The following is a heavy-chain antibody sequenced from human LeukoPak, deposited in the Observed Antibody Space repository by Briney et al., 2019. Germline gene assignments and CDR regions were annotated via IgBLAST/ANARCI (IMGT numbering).Heavy chain of an antibody. D-gene: IGHD2-15*01. Sequence: GRSLRLSCAASGFTFSSYSMNWVRQAPGKGLEWVSSISSSSSYIYYADSVKGRFTISRDNAKNSLYLQMNSLRAEDTAVYYCARVGVVVVAATRYYYYGMDVWGKGTTVTVSS. CDR3: ARVGVVVVAATRYYYYGMDV. CDR1: GFTFSSYS. V-gene: IGHV3-21*01. CDR2: ISSSSSYI. J-gene: IGHJ6*04.